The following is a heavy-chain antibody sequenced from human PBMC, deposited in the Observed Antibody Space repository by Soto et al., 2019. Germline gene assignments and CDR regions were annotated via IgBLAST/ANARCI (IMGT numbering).Heavy chain of an antibody. CDR3: ARGYSSGPGPYYFDY. CDR2: IYSGGST. V-gene: IGHV3-53*01. J-gene: IGHJ4*02. CDR1: GFTFSTYE. D-gene: IGHD6-19*01. Sequence: GGSLRLSCVVSGFTFSTYEMNWVRQAPGKGLEWVSVIYSGGSTYYADSVKGRFTISRDNSKNTLYLQMNSLRAEDTAVYYCARGYSSGPGPYYFDYWGQGTLVTVSS.